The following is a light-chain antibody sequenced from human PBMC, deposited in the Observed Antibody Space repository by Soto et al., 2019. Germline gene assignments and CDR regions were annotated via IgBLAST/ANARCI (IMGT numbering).Light chain of an antibody. V-gene: IGKV3-20*01. CDR1: QSVSXSY. Sequence: EIVLTQSPGTLSLSPGXRATLSCXASQSVSXSYLAWYQQKPGQAPRLLIYGASSRATGIPDRFSGSGSGTDFTLTISRLEPEDFAVYYCQQYGSSPGVTFGPGTKVDIK. CDR3: QQYGSSPGVT. CDR2: GAS. J-gene: IGKJ3*01.